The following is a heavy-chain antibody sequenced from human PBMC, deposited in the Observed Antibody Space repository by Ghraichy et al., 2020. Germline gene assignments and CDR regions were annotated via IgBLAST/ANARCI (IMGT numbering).Heavy chain of an antibody. Sequence: SETLSLTCTVSGGSISSSSYYWGWIRQPPGKGLEWIGSIYYSGSTYYNPSLKSRVTISVDTSKNQFSLKLSSVTAADTAVYYCARLSGGCYSFLNWGQGTLVTVSS. CDR3: ARLSGGCYSFLN. CDR1: GGSISSSSYY. V-gene: IGHV4-39*01. J-gene: IGHJ4*02. CDR2: IYYSGST. D-gene: IGHD2-15*01.